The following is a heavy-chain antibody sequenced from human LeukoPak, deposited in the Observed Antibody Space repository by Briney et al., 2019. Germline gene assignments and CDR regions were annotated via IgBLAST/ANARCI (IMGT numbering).Heavy chain of an antibody. CDR1: GFTFSSYW. CDR2: IKQDGSEK. D-gene: IGHD3-22*01. CDR3: ARDRRYYYDSSGYNDY. V-gene: IGHV3-7*01. Sequence: GGSPRLSCAASGFTFSSYWMSWVRQAPGKGLEWVANIKQDGSEKYYVDSVKGRFTISRDNAKNSLYLQMNSLGAEDTAVYYCARDRRYYYDSSGYNDYWGQGTLVTVSS. J-gene: IGHJ4*02.